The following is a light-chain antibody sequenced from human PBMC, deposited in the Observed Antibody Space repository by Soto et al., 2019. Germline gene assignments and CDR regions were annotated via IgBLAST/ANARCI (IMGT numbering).Light chain of an antibody. CDR1: QSVSSN. CDR3: QQYNVWPLT. CDR2: VAS. V-gene: IGKV3-15*01. Sequence: EIVLTPAPATLSVSPGARATLSASASQSVSSNLAWYQQKPGQTPKLLIYVASTRATGIPARFSGSGSGTEFTLTISSLQSEDFAVYYCQQYNVWPLTFGGGTKVEFK. J-gene: IGKJ4*01.